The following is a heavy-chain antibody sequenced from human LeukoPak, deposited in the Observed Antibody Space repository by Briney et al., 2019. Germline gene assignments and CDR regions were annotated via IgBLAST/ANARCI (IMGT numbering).Heavy chain of an antibody. CDR3: ARHWSTSSNNYFDY. CDR2: IYYSGGT. D-gene: IGHD6-6*01. V-gene: IGHV4-39*01. Sequence: SETLSLTCTVSGGSISSISHYWGWIRQPPGTGLEWIGSIYYSGGTFYNPSLKSRVTISVDTSNKQFSLRLSSVTAADTAVYYCARHWSTSSNNYFDYWGQGTLVTVSS. J-gene: IGHJ4*02. CDR1: GGSISSISHY.